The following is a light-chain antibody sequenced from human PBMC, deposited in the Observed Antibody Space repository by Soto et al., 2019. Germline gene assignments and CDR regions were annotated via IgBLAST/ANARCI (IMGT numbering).Light chain of an antibody. CDR1: QGISYW. J-gene: IGKJ5*01. V-gene: IGKV1-12*01. Sequence: DLQMTQSTSSESASVGDRVTITCRASQGISYWLAWYQHQAGKAPKILIYAASSLESGVPSRVRGSGSGKEFTLTISSLQPEEGATDDGQQANSFPVTFGQGTRLEI. CDR3: QQANSFPVT. CDR2: AAS.